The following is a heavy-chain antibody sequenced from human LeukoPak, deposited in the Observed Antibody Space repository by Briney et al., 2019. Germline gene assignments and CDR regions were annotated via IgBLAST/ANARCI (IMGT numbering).Heavy chain of an antibody. D-gene: IGHD4-17*01. CDR2: IRQDGSEK. CDR1: GFTFSNYW. CDR3: ASLGGTVTKVEYFFDY. V-gene: IGHV3-7*01. Sequence: PGGCLRLSCAASGFTFSNYWMSWVRQAPGKGLEWVAKIRQDGSEKYYVDSVKGRFTISRDNAKNSLYLQMNSLRAEDTAVYYCASLGGTVTKVEYFFDYWGQGTLVTVSS. J-gene: IGHJ4*02.